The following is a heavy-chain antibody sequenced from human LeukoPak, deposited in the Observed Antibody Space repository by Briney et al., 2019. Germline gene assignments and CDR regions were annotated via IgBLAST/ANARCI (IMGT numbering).Heavy chain of an antibody. CDR3: ARSIHSSHYYYYYMDV. CDR2: IIPIFGTA. Sequence: SVTVSFKASGGTFISYAISWVRQAPGQGLEWMGGIIPIFGTANYAQKFQGRVTITTDESTSTAYMELSSLRSEDTAVYYCARSIHSSHYYYYYMDVWGKGTTVTVSS. J-gene: IGHJ6*03. D-gene: IGHD6-13*01. CDR1: GGTFISYA. V-gene: IGHV1-69*05.